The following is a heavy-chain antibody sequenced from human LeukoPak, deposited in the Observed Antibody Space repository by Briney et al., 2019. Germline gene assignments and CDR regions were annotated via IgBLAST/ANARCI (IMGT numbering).Heavy chain of an antibody. Sequence: GRSLRLSCAASGFTFSIYAMHWVRQAPGKGLEWVAVISYDGSNKYYADSVKGRFTISRDNSKNTLYLQMNSLRAEDTAVYYCERAPIVVVPAAIQGAFDIWGQGTMVTVSS. V-gene: IGHV3-30*04. J-gene: IGHJ3*02. CDR2: ISYDGSNK. CDR3: ERAPIVVVPAAIQGAFDI. D-gene: IGHD2-2*01. CDR1: GFTFSIYA.